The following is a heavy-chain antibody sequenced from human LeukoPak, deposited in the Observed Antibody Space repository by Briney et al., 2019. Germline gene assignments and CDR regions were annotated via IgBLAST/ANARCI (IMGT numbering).Heavy chain of an antibody. V-gene: IGHV3-48*02. CDR3: ARLGGIVVPAAMVWYFDL. CDR1: GFTFSSYS. D-gene: IGHD2-2*01. J-gene: IGHJ2*01. CDR2: ISSSSSTI. Sequence: AGGSLRLSCAASGFTFSSYSMNWVRQAPGKGLEWVSYISSSSSTIYYADSVKGRFTISRDNAKNSLYLQMNSLRDEDTAVYYCARLGGIVVPAAMVWYFDLWGRGTLVTVSS.